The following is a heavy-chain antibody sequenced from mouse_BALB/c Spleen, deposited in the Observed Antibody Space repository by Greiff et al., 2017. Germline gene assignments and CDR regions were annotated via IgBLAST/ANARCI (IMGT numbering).Heavy chain of an antibody. Sequence: QVQLQQSAAELARPGASVKMSCKASGYTFTSYTMHWVKQRPGQGLEWIGYINPSSGYTEYNQKFKDKTTLTADKSSSTAYMQLSSLTSEDSAVYYCARRTTVGVFDYWGQGTTLTVSS. D-gene: IGHD1-1*01. CDR3: ARRTTVGVFDY. CDR1: GYTFTSYT. V-gene: IGHV1-4*02. J-gene: IGHJ2*01. CDR2: INPSSGYT.